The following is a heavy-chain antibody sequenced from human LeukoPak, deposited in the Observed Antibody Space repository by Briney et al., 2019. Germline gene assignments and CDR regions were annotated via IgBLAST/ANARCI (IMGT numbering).Heavy chain of an antibody. J-gene: IGHJ5*02. V-gene: IGHV4-39*01. Sequence: TSETLSLTCTVSGGSISRSSYYWGWIRQPPGKGLEWIGSIYYSGSTHYNPSLKSRVTISVDTSKNQFSLKLSSVTAADTAVYYCARQMVLTGYYPTSRDRFDPWGQGTLVTVSS. CDR2: IYYSGST. CDR1: GGSISRSSYY. CDR3: ARQMVLTGYYPTSRDRFDP. D-gene: IGHD3-9*01.